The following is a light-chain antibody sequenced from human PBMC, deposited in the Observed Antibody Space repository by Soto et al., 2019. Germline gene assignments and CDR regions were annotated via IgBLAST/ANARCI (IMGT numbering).Light chain of an antibody. Sequence: QSALTQPPSASGSPGQSVTISCTGTSSDVGAYNYVSWYQQHPGKAPKLMIYEVSKWPSGVPDRFSGSKSGNTASLTVSGLQAEDEADYYCSSYAGSNKVFGGGTKVTVL. J-gene: IGLJ2*01. CDR3: SSYAGSNKV. CDR2: EVS. CDR1: SSDVGAYNY. V-gene: IGLV2-8*01.